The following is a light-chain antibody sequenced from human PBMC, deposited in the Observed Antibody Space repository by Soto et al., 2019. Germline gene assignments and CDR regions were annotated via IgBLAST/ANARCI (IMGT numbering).Light chain of an antibody. Sequence: DIQMTQSPFSLSASLGDRVTITCRASQSISSYLNWYQQKPGKAPKLLIYAASSLQSGVPSRFSGSGSGTDFTLTISSLQPEDFATYYCQQSYSTPRTFGQGTKVDIK. V-gene: IGKV1-39*01. CDR3: QQSYSTPRT. CDR1: QSISSY. CDR2: AAS. J-gene: IGKJ1*01.